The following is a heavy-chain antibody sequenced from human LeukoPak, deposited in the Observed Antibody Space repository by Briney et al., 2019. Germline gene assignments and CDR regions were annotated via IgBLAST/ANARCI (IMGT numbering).Heavy chain of an antibody. CDR3: ARRPPGYCSGGSCYYFDY. V-gene: IGHV3-21*01. Sequence: GGSLRLSCAASGFTFSSYSMNWVRQAPGKGLEWVSSISSSSSYIYYADSVKGRFTISRDNAENSLYLQMNSLRAEDTAVYYCARRPPGYCSGGSCYYFDYWGQGTLVTVSS. D-gene: IGHD2-15*01. CDR1: GFTFSSYS. J-gene: IGHJ4*02. CDR2: ISSSSSYI.